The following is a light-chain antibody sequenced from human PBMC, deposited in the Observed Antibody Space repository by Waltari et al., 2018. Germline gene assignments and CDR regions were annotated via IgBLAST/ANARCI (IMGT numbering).Light chain of an antibody. CDR3: LQYSYSPLT. CDR2: KAS. J-gene: IGKJ4*01. Sequence: DIQMTQSPSSLSVSEGDTVTITCRASQSIYSWLAWYQQKPGKAPKLLIYKASTLQSGVPSRFSGSASGTDFTLTITSLEPEDFATYCCLQYSYSPLTFGGGTMVEIK. V-gene: IGKV1-5*01. CDR1: QSIYSW.